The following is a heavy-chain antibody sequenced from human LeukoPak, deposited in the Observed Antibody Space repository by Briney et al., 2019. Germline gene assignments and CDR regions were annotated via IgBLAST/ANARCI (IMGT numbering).Heavy chain of an antibody. CDR1: GYTFTSYY. V-gene: IGHV1-46*01. Sequence: ASVKVSCKASGYTFTSYYMHWVRQAPGQGLEWMGIINPSGGSTSYAQKFQGRVTMTRDTPTSTVYLELSSLRSEDTAVYYCARDAALTGPLDYWGQGTLVTVSS. CDR3: ARDAALTGPLDY. J-gene: IGHJ4*02. D-gene: IGHD1-20*01. CDR2: INPSGGST.